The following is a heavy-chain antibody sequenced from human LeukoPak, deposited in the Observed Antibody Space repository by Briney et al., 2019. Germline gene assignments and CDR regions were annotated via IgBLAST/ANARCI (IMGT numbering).Heavy chain of an antibody. CDR1: EFTVSSNY. D-gene: IGHD2-21*02. J-gene: IGHJ4*02. V-gene: IGHV3-74*01. CDR3: VRYRYCGGDCYSPY. Sequence: GGSLRLSCAASEFTVSSNYMSWVRQAPGKGLEWVSRINGEGSSTAYADSVKGRFTISRDNAKNTLYLQMNSLRAEDSAVYYCVRYRYCGGDCYSPYWGQGTLVTVSS. CDR2: INGEGSST.